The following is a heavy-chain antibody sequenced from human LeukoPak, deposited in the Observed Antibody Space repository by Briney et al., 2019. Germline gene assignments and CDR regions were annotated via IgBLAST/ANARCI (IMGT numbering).Heavy chain of an antibody. CDR1: GYTFTSYY. D-gene: IGHD3-22*01. Sequence: ASVKVSCKASGYTFTSYYMHWARQAPGQGLEWMGIINPSGGSTSYAQKFQGRVTMTRDTSTSTVYMELSSLRSEDTAVYYCARDFKDFTNDYYDSSGYPSHLFDYWGQGTLVTVSS. J-gene: IGHJ4*02. V-gene: IGHV1-46*01. CDR3: ARDFKDFTNDYYDSSGYPSHLFDY. CDR2: INPSGGST.